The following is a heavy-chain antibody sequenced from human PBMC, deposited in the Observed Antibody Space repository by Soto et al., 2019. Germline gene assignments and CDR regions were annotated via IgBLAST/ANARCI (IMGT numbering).Heavy chain of an antibody. CDR2: IIPIFGTA. D-gene: IGHD3-22*01. V-gene: IGHV1-69*13. J-gene: IGHJ4*02. CDR3: AAASSDYYDSSGYYYPVY. Sequence: ASVKVSCKASGGTFSSYAISWVRQAPGQGLEWMGGIIPIFGTANYAQKFQGRVTITADESTSTAYMELSSLRSEDTAVYYCAAASSDYYDSSGYYYPVYWGQGTLVTVSS. CDR1: GGTFSSYA.